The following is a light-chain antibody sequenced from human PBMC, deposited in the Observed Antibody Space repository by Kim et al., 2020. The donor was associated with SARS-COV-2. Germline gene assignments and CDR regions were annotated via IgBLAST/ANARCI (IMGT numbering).Light chain of an antibody. CDR2: GGTGGIVG. CDR3: GADHGSGSNFVYV. J-gene: IGLJ1*01. Sequence: CNLSSGYSNYKVDWYQQRPGKGPRFVMRGGTGGIVGSKGDGIPDRFSVLGSGLNRYLTIKNIQEEDESDYHCGADHGSGSNFVYVFGTGTKVTVL. V-gene: IGLV9-49*01. CDR1: SGYSNYK.